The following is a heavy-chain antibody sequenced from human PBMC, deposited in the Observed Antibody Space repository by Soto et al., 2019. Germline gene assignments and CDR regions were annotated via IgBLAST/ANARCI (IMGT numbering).Heavy chain of an antibody. J-gene: IGHJ4*02. CDR2: IYYSGTT. Sequence: SETLSLTCTVSGGSISNYYWSWIRQPPGKGLEWIGYIYYSGTTNYNPSLKSRVTISVDTSKNQFSLKLSSVTAADTAVYYCARDRGIYWGGDFDSWGQGTLVTVSS. CDR1: GGSISNYY. D-gene: IGHD1-26*01. V-gene: IGHV4-59*01. CDR3: ARDRGIYWGGDFDS.